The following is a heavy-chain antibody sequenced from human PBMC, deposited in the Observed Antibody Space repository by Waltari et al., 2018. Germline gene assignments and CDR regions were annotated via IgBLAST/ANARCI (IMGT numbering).Heavy chain of an antibody. V-gene: IGHV1-69-2*01. D-gene: IGHD3-10*01. Sequence: EVELVQSGAEVKKPGATVKISCKASGYTFMDYFMHWVQQAPGKGLEWMGLIDPEDGETVDSEKFQGRVTRTADTSTDTAYMELSSLTSGDTAVYYCAPLPGGSGQTFDYWGQGTLVTVSS. CDR3: APLPGGSGQTFDY. CDR1: GYTFMDYF. J-gene: IGHJ4*02. CDR2: IDPEDGET.